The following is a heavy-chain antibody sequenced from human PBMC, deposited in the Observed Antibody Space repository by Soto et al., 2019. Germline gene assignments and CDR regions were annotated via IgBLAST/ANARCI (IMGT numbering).Heavy chain of an antibody. Sequence: SVKVSCKASGGTFSSYAISWVRQAPGQGLEWMGGIIPIFGTANYAQKFQGRVTITADESTSTAYMELSSLRSEDTAVYYCAREPITMVRGATGETYYYYYGMDVWGQGTTATVSS. D-gene: IGHD3-10*01. CDR3: AREPITMVRGATGETYYYYYGMDV. CDR2: IIPIFGTA. J-gene: IGHJ6*02. V-gene: IGHV1-69*13. CDR1: GGTFSSYA.